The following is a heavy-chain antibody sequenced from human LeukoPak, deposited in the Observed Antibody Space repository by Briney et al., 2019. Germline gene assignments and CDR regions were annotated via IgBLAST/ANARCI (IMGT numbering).Heavy chain of an antibody. CDR3: ASGAQSDY. CDR1: GFTFSSYE. V-gene: IGHV3-48*03. J-gene: IGHJ4*02. Sequence: PGGSLRLSCAASGFTFSSYEFNWVRQAPGKGLEWVSSINNSGNTIYYADSVKGRFTISRDNSKNSLYLQMNSLRAEDTAVYYCASGAQSDYWGQGTLVTVSS. CDR2: INNSGNTI. D-gene: IGHD1-26*01.